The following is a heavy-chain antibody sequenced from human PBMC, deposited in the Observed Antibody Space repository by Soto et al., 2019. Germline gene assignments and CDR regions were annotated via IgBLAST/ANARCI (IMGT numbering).Heavy chain of an antibody. D-gene: IGHD3-22*01. CDR2: ITGSGGST. V-gene: IGHV3-23*01. CDR3: AKVDGSSGHYCDPFDY. J-gene: IGHJ4*02. Sequence: EVQLLESGGGLVQPGGSLRLSCAASGFTFSSYAMSWVRQAPGKGLEWVSVITGSGGSTYYADSVKGRFTISRDNSKKTLYLQMNSLRAEDTAVYYCAKVDGSSGHYCDPFDYWGQGTLVTVSS. CDR1: GFTFSSYA.